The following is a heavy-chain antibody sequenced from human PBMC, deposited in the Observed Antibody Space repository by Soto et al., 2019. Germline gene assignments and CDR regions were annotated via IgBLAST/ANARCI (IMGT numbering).Heavy chain of an antibody. Sequence: KQSQTLSLTCAISGDSVSSNSAAWNWIRQSPSRGLEWLGRTYYRSKWYNDYAVSVKSRITINPDTSKNQFSLQLNSVTPEDTAVYYCARASVVVPAAKWNWFDPWGQGTLVTVSS. CDR1: GDSVSSNSAA. J-gene: IGHJ5*02. CDR2: TYYRSKWYN. D-gene: IGHD2-2*01. V-gene: IGHV6-1*01. CDR3: ARASVVVPAAKWNWFDP.